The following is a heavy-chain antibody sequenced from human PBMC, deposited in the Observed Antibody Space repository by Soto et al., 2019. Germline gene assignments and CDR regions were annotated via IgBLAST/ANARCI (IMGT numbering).Heavy chain of an antibody. CDR1: GFTFSDHY. Sequence: HPGGSLRLSCAASGFTFSDHYMDWVRQAPGKGLEWVGRTRNKANSYTTEYAASVKGRFTISRDDSKNSLYLQMNSLKTEDTAVYYCASELRGYYGMDVWGQGTTVTVSS. J-gene: IGHJ6*02. CDR3: ASELRGYYGMDV. D-gene: IGHD4-17*01. CDR2: TRNKANSYTT. V-gene: IGHV3-72*01.